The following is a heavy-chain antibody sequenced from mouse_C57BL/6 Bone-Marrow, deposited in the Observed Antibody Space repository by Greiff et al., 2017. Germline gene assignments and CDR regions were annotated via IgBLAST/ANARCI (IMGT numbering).Heavy chain of an antibody. CDR1: GFNIKNTY. J-gene: IGHJ1*03. V-gene: IGHV14-3*01. Sequence: VQLQQSVAELVRPGASVKLSCTASGFNIKNTYMPWVKQRPEQGLEWIGRIDPANGNTTYAPKFQGKATITADTSSNTAYLQLSSLTSEDTATYYCARGRRRWYFDVWGTGTTVTVSS. CDR3: ARGRRRWYFDV. CDR2: IDPANGNT.